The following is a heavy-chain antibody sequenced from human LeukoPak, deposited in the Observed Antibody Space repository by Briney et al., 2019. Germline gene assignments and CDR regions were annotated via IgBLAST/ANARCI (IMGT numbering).Heavy chain of an antibody. CDR3: ARVAEAAAFDS. Sequence: GGSLRLSCAASGFTFSTYSMNWVRQAPGKGLEWVSSISRNSRYIYYADSMRGRFTISRDNAKNSLYLQMNSLKPEDTAVYYCARVAEAAAFDSWGQGTLVTASS. D-gene: IGHD6-13*01. J-gene: IGHJ4*02. V-gene: IGHV3-21*06. CDR2: ISRNSRYI. CDR1: GFTFSTYS.